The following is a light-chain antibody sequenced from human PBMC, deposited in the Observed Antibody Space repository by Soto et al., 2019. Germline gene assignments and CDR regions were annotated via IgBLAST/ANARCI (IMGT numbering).Light chain of an antibody. J-gene: IGLJ1*01. Sequence: VLTQPPSVSEAPRQRVTISCSGSRSNIGNNAVNWYQQLPGKAPKLLIYYDDLLPSGVSDRFSGAKSGTSASLAISGLQSEDEADYYCAAWDDSLNDYVFGTGTKVTVL. V-gene: IGLV1-36*01. CDR1: RSNIGNNA. CDR2: YDD. CDR3: AAWDDSLNDYV.